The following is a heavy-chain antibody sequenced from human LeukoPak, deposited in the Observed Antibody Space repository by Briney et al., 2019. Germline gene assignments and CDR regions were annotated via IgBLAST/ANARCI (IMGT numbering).Heavy chain of an antibody. D-gene: IGHD1-26*01. CDR2: IKSKTDGGTT. V-gene: IGHV3-15*01. CDR1: GFTFGNAW. J-gene: IGHJ4*02. Sequence: GGSLRLSCAASGFTFGNAWMSWVRQAPGKGLEWVGRIKSKTDGGTTDYAAPVKGRFTISRDDSKNTLYLQMNSLKTEDTAVYYCTTDLSWEPLDYWGQGTLVTVSS. CDR3: TTDLSWEPLDY.